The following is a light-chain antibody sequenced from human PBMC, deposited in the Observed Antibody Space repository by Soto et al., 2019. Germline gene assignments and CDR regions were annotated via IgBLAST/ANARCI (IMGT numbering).Light chain of an antibody. Sequence: QSVLTQPPSVSGAPGQRVTISCTGSSFNIGAGYDVHWYQQLPGTAPKLLIYANNNRPSGVPDRFSGSKSGTSASLAITGLQAEDGADYYCQSYDSSLSGSVFGGGTKLTVL. CDR1: SFNIGAGYD. J-gene: IGLJ3*02. V-gene: IGLV1-40*01. CDR3: QSYDSSLSGSV. CDR2: ANN.